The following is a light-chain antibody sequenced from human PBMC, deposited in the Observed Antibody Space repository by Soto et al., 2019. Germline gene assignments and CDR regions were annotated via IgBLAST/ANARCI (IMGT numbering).Light chain of an antibody. CDR1: QSINNY. CDR3: HQCYSTPLT. V-gene: IGKV1-39*01. Sequence: DIQMTQSPSSLSASVGDRVTITFRASQSINNYLNWYQQKAGKAPSLLIYAESSFQSGVPSRFSGSGSGTYFTLTISSLQPEDFAIYYCHQCYSTPLTFGGGTKVEIK. J-gene: IGKJ4*01. CDR2: AES.